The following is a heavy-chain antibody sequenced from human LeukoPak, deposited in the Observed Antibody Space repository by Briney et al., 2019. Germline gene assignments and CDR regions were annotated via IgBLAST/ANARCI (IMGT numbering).Heavy chain of an antibody. Sequence: SQTLSLTCAISGDSVSTKSATWNWIRQSPSRGLEWLGRTYYTSKWYNDYAVSVKSRITINPDTSKNQFSLQLNSVTPEDTAVYYCAREGWFGEPPSHWFDPWGQGTLVTVSS. CDR2: TYYTSKWYN. V-gene: IGHV6-1*01. J-gene: IGHJ5*02. CDR1: GDSVSTKSAT. D-gene: IGHD3-10*01. CDR3: AREGWFGEPPSHWFDP.